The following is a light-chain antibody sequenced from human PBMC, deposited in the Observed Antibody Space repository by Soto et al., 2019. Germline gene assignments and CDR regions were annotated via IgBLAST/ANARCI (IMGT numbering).Light chain of an antibody. CDR1: QGISSF. Sequence: IQLTQSPSSLSASVGDRVTITCWASQGISSFLAWYQQTPGKAPKLLIYGASTLQSGVPSRFSGSGSGTDFTLTIGSLQPEDFATYYCQQLNSFPIPFGPGTKVDIK. J-gene: IGKJ3*01. V-gene: IGKV1-9*01. CDR3: QQLNSFPIP. CDR2: GAS.